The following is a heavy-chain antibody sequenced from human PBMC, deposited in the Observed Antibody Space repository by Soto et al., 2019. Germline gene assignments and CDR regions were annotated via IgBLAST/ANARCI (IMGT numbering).Heavy chain of an antibody. J-gene: IGHJ6*02. CDR1: GFTFSSYA. Sequence: VQLVESGGGLVKPGGSLRLSCAASGFTFSSYAISWVRQAPGQGLEWMGGIIPIFGTANYAQKFQGRVTITADESTSTAYMELSSLRSEDTAVYYCASDIVVVSDYYYGMDVWGQGTTVTVSS. CDR3: ASDIVVVSDYYYGMDV. CDR2: IIPIFGTA. D-gene: IGHD2-2*01. V-gene: IGHV1-69*01.